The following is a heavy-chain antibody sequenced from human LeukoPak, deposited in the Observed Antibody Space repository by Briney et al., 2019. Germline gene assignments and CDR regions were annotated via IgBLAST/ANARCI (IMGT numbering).Heavy chain of an antibody. D-gene: IGHD4-4*01. Sequence: GGSLRLSCAASGFTFTAYGMHWVRQAPGKGLEWLAVVSFDGSGQYYADSVKGRFTISRDDSKNMLYLQMNSLRVEDTAVYYCARDLNLGTTDSYWGQGTLVTISS. CDR1: GFTFTAYG. V-gene: IGHV3-30*03. J-gene: IGHJ4*02. CDR2: VSFDGSGQ. CDR3: ARDLNLGTTDSY.